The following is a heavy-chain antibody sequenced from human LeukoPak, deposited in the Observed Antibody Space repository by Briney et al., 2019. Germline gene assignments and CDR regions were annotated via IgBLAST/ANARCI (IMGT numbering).Heavy chain of an antibody. CDR1: GFSFSSYS. J-gene: IGHJ6*03. D-gene: IGHD3-3*01. Sequence: GGSLRLSCAASGFSFSSYSMNWVRQAPGKGLEWVSSVSSSGGVIYYADSAKVRFTISRDNAKNSLYLQMNSLRGEDTAVYYCARDGAEYYDFWSGFYTGYYYYYMDVWGKGTAVTVSS. CDR3: ARDGAEYYDFWSGFYTGYYYYYMDV. CDR2: VSSSGGVI. V-gene: IGHV3-21*01.